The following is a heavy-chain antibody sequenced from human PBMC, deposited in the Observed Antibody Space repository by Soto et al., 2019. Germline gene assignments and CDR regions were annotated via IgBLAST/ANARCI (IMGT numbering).Heavy chain of an antibody. Sequence: SETLSLTCTVSGVSISSFSWNWVRQPPGKGLEWIGYIYYSGSANYNSSLKSRVTMSVDTSQNQFSLKLTSVTAADTAVYYCARTSGVPYYYSALDVWGQGTTVTVS. CDR1: GVSISSFS. CDR2: IYYSGSA. CDR3: ARTSGVPYYYSALDV. V-gene: IGHV4-59*01. J-gene: IGHJ6*02. D-gene: IGHD3-10*01.